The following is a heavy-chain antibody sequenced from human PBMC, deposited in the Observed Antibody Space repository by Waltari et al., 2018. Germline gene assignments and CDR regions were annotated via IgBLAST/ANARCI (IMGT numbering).Heavy chain of an antibody. CDR2: ISASGVIT. J-gene: IGHJ4*02. CDR3: ARHLYRIDYLELAK. D-gene: IGHD3-16*02. CDR1: GFNFISYA. V-gene: IGHV3-23*01. Sequence: GFNFISYALSWVRQAPGKGLEWVSGISASGVITKYADSVKGRFTVSRDNSKNTVFLHLNSLRAEDTAIYYCARHLYRIDYLELAKWGQGTLVTVSS.